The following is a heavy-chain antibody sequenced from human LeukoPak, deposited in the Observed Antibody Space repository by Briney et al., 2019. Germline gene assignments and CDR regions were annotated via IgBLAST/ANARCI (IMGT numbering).Heavy chain of an antibody. Sequence: PGGSLRLSCAASGFTFSSYGIHWVRQAPGKGLEWVAFIRYDGSNKYYADSVKGRFTISRDNSKNTLYLQMNSLRAEDTAVYYCAKAQAPYCSSTSCPKANWFDPWGQGTLVTVSS. V-gene: IGHV3-30*02. CDR3: AKAQAPYCSSTSCPKANWFDP. CDR1: GFTFSSYG. J-gene: IGHJ5*02. D-gene: IGHD2-2*01. CDR2: IRYDGSNK.